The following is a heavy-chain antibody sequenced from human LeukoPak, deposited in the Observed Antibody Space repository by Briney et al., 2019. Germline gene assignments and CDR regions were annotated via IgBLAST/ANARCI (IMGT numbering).Heavy chain of an antibody. V-gene: IGHV3-48*03. Sequence: QTGGSLRLSCAASGFTFSSYEMNWVRQAPGKGLEWVSYISSSGSTIYYADSVKGRFTISRDNAKNSLYLQMNSLRAEDTAVYYCARGELGYCSGGSCKHDYWGQGTLVTVSS. CDR3: ARGELGYCSGGSCKHDY. J-gene: IGHJ4*02. CDR2: ISSSGSTI. CDR1: GFTFSSYE. D-gene: IGHD2-15*01.